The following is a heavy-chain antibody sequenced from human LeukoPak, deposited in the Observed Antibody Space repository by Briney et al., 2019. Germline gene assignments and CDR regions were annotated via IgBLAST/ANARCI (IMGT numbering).Heavy chain of an antibody. Sequence: SSETLSLTCTVSGGSISSSSYYWGWIRQPPGKGLEWIGSIYYSGSTYYNPSLKSRVTISVDTSKNQFSLKLSSVTAADTAVYYCARDSGQQLVQDGSLYFDYWGQGTLVTVSS. V-gene: IGHV4-39*02. CDR3: ARDSGQQLVQDGSLYFDY. CDR2: IYYSGST. J-gene: IGHJ4*02. D-gene: IGHD6-13*01. CDR1: GGSISSSSYY.